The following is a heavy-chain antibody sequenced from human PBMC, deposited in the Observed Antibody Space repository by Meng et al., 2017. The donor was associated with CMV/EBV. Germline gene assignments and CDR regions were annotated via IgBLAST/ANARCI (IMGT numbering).Heavy chain of an antibody. CDR2: IYYSGST. CDR3: ARGGALAAFDI. Sequence: GSPRLSCTVSGGSISSYYWSWIRQPPGKGLEWIGYIYYSGSTNYNPSLKSRVTISVDTSKNQFSLKLSSVTAADTAVYYCARGGALAAFDIWGQGTMVTVSS. CDR1: GGSISSYY. J-gene: IGHJ3*02. D-gene: IGHD3-16*01. V-gene: IGHV4-59*01.